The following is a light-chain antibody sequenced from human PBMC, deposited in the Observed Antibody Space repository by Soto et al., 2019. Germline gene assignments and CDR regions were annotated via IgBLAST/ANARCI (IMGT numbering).Light chain of an antibody. CDR2: AAS. CDR1: QLISTH. V-gene: IGKV1-39*01. Sequence: DIQMTQSPSSLSASVGDRVTISCRASQLISTHLNWYQQKPGKAPKLLIYAASSLQSDVPSRFSGGGSGTDFTLTTSSLQPEDFATYYCQQTYLTPRTFGQGTKLEIK. J-gene: IGKJ2*01. CDR3: QQTYLTPRT.